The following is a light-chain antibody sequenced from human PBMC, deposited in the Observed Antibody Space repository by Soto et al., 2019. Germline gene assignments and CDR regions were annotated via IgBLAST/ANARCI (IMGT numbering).Light chain of an antibody. CDR2: AAS. J-gene: IGKJ3*01. CDR1: QNISNY. CDR3: QQSYSIPRLT. Sequence: DMQMTQSPSSLSASVGDRVSITCRSSQNISNYLHWYQQRPGKAPKLLIYAASNLRSGVPSRFSGSGSGTDFTLTISSLQSEDFATYYCQQSYSIPRLTFGPGTRVEIK. V-gene: IGKV1-39*01.